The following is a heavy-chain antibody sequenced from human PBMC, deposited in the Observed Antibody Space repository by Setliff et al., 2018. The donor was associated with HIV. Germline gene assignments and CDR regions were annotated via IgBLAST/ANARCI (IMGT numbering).Heavy chain of an antibody. CDR1: GFTFSNYE. CDR2: ISSSGTTI. D-gene: IGHD2-2*01. CDR3: ARGEPSILIEPAAFFDY. J-gene: IGHJ4*02. V-gene: IGHV3-48*03. Sequence: GGSLRLSCAASGFTFSNYEMSWVRQAPGKGLEWVSYISSSGTTIYYADSVKGRFTISRDNAKNSLYLQMNSLRAEDTAVYYCARGEPSILIEPAAFFDYWGQGTLVTVSS.